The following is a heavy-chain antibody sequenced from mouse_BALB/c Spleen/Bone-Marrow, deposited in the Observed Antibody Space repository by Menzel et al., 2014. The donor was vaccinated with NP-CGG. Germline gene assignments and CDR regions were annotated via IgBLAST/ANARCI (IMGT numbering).Heavy chain of an antibody. D-gene: IGHD2-10*01. CDR3: ARQGTCSGNYYYAMDY. Sequence: VQLQQSGPELVKPGASMKISCKASGYSFTGYTMNWVKQSHGKNLEWIGLINPYNGGTRYNQKFKGKATLTVDKSSSTAYMELLSLTSEDSADDYCARQGTCSGNYYYAMDYWGQGTSVTVSS. CDR1: GYSFTGYT. J-gene: IGHJ4*01. CDR2: INPYNGGT. V-gene: IGHV1-18*01.